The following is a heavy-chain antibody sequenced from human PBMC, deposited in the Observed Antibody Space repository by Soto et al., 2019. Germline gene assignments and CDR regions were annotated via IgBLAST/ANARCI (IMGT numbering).Heavy chain of an antibody. J-gene: IGHJ4*02. V-gene: IGHV3-23*01. CDR3: AREVSGGVFDY. D-gene: IGHD2-8*02. CDR2: ISGSGGTT. CDR1: GLTFSTYA. Sequence: EVQLLESGGGLIQPGGSLRLSCAASGLTFSTYAMTWVRQAPGKGLEWVSGISGSGGTTYYADSVKGRFTISRDNSKNTLYLQMSSTRAEDTAVYYCAREVSGGVFDYWGQGTPVTVSS.